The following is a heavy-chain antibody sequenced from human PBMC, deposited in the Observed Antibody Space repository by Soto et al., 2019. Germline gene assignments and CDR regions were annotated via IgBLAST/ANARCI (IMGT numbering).Heavy chain of an antibody. J-gene: IGHJ4*02. Sequence: EVQLLGSGGDLVQPRGSLSLSCAASGFIFTSYNMNWVRRAPGKGLEWISGISGNGGSTYYADSVKGRFTISRDNSKNTLHLQLNSLRAEDAAIYYCAKGATVAHPYFFDSWGRGTLVTVSS. CDR3: AKGATVAHPYFFDS. D-gene: IGHD2-21*02. CDR2: ISGNGGST. CDR1: GFIFTSYN. V-gene: IGHV3-23*01.